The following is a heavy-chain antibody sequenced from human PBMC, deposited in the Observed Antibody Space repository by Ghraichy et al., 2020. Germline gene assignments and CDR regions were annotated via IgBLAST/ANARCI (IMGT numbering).Heavy chain of an antibody. J-gene: IGHJ3*02. CDR3: AREPGQEPWLDAFDI. Sequence: SETLSLTCAVYGGSFSGYYWSWIRQPPGKGLEWIGEINHSGSTNYNPSLKSRVTISVDTSKNQFSLKLSSVTAADTAVYYCAREPGQEPWLDAFDIWGQGTMVTVSS. V-gene: IGHV4-34*01. CDR1: GGSFSGYY. CDR2: INHSGST. D-gene: IGHD1-26*01.